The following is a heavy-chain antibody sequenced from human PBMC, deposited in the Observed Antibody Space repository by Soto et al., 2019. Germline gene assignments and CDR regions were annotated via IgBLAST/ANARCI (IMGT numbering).Heavy chain of an antibody. Sequence: SETLSLTCTVSGGSISSSSYYWGWIRQPPGKGLEWIGSIYYSGSTYYNPSLKSRVTISVDTSKNQFSLKLSSVAAADTAVYYCARGVYGSGSYDYGMDVLGQGTTVT. J-gene: IGHJ6*02. CDR1: GGSISSSSYY. CDR3: ARGVYGSGSYDYGMDV. CDR2: IYYSGST. V-gene: IGHV4-39*01. D-gene: IGHD3-10*01.